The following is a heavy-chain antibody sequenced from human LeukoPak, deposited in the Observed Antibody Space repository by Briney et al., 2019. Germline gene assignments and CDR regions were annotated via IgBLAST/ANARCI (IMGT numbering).Heavy chain of an antibody. CDR1: GFTFSDYY. J-gene: IGHJ4*02. CDR3: ARDNRWGAARPNLFFDY. D-gene: IGHD6-6*01. Sequence: PGGSLRLSCAASGFTFSDYYMSWIRQAPGKGLEWVAYISSSGSTIWYADSVKGRFTISRDNAKNSLYLQMNSLRAEDTAVYYCARDNRWGAARPNLFFDYWGQGTLVTVSS. V-gene: IGHV3-11*04. CDR2: ISSSGSTI.